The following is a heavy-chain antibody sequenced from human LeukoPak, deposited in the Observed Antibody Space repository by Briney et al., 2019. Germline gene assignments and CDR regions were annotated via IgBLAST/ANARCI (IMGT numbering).Heavy chain of an antibody. J-gene: IGHJ5*02. V-gene: IGHV4-4*07. CDR1: GGSISSYY. D-gene: IGHD3-22*01. Sequence: SETLSLTCTVSGGSISSYYWSWIRQPAGKGLEWIGRIYTSGSTNYNPSLKSRVTMSVDTSKNQFSLKLSSVTAADTAVYYCARDHHDSSGYYSNWFDPWGQGTLVTVSS. CDR2: IYTSGST. CDR3: ARDHHDSSGYYSNWFDP.